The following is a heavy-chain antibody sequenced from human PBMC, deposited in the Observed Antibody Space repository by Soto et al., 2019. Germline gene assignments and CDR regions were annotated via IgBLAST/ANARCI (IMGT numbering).Heavy chain of an antibody. Sequence: GGSLRLSCAASGFTFSSYGMHWVRQAPGKGLEWVAVISYDGSNKYYADSVKGRFTISRDNSKNTLYLQMNSLRAKDTAVYYCAKDTCYYDSSGYYCISGMDVWGQGTTVTVSS. D-gene: IGHD3-22*01. J-gene: IGHJ6*02. V-gene: IGHV3-30*18. CDR1: GFTFSSYG. CDR3: AKDTCYYDSSGYYCISGMDV. CDR2: ISYDGSNK.